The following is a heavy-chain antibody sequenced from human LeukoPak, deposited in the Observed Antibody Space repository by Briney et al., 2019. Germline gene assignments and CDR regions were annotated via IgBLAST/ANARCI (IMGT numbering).Heavy chain of an antibody. J-gene: IGHJ3*02. CDR3: AREGINRVRGVPFDI. V-gene: IGHV1-69*05. CDR2: IIPIFGTA. D-gene: IGHD3-10*01. CDR1: GGTFSSYA. Sequence: SVKVSCKASGGTFSSYAISWVRQAPGQGLEWMGGIIPIFGTANYAQKFQGRVTMTRDTSIRAAYMDLSSLISEDTAVYYCAREGINRVRGVPFDIWGQGTMVTVSS.